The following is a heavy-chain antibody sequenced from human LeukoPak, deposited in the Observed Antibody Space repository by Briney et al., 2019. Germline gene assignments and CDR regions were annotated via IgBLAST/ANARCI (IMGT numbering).Heavy chain of an antibody. J-gene: IGHJ6*04. D-gene: IGHD5-12*01. CDR3: ARAGYSGSDFSV. Sequence: SETLSLTCTLSGGSFSSYYWSWIRQPPGKGLEWIVYIYYSGSTNYNPSLKSRVTISVDTSKNQFSLKLSSVTATDTAVYYCARAGYSGSDFSVWGKGSTVTVSS. V-gene: IGHV4-59*01. CDR2: IYYSGST. CDR1: GGSFSSYY.